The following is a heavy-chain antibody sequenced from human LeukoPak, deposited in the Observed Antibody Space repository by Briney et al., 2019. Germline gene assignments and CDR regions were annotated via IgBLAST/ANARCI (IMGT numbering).Heavy chain of an antibody. CDR1: GFTFSSYA. J-gene: IGHJ4*02. CDR3: ARAVAVVRGYFDY. CDR2: ISYDGSNK. V-gene: IGHV3-30*04. D-gene: IGHD6-19*01. Sequence: GRSLRLSCAASGFTFSSYAMHWVRQAPGKGLEWVAVISYDGSNKYYADSVKGRSTISRDNSKNTLYLQMNSLRAEDTAVYYCARAVAVVRGYFDYWGQGTLVTVSS.